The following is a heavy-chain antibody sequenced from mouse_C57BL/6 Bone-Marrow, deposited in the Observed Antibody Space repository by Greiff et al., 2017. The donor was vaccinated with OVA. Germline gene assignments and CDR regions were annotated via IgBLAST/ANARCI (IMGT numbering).Heavy chain of an antibody. CDR3: ARGGVYYYGSRSYWYFDV. V-gene: IGHV1-72*01. CDR2: IDPNSGGT. Sequence: QVQLKQPGAELVKPGASVKLSCKASGYTFTSYWMHWVKQRPGRGLEWIGRIDPNSGGTKYNEKFKSKATLTVDKPSSTAYMQLSSLTSEDSAVYYCARGGVYYYGSRSYWYFDVWGTGTTVTVSS. CDR1: GYTFTSYW. J-gene: IGHJ1*03. D-gene: IGHD1-1*01.